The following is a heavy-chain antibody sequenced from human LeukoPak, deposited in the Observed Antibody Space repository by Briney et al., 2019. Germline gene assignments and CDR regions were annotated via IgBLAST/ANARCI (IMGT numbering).Heavy chain of an antibody. Sequence: GASVKVSCKASGGTFSSYAISWVRQAPGQGLEWMGGIIPIFGTANYAQKFQGRVTITTDESTSTAYMELSSLRSEDTAVYYCASILSPPYYYDSSGYYVFDYWGQGTLVTVTS. CDR1: GGTFSSYA. J-gene: IGHJ4*02. CDR3: ASILSPPYYYDSSGYYVFDY. D-gene: IGHD3-22*01. CDR2: IIPIFGTA. V-gene: IGHV1-69*05.